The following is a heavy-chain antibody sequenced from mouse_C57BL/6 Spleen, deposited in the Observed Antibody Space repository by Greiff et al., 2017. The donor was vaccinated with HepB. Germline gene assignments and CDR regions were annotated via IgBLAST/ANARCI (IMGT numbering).Heavy chain of an antibody. CDR2: IYPGNSDT. J-gene: IGHJ3*01. Sequence: EVQLQQSGPVLARPGASVKMSCKTSGYTFTSYWMHWVKQRPGQGLEWIGAIYPGNSDTSYNQKFKGKAKLTAVTSASTAYMELSSLTNEDSAVYYCTREDSSGPAWFAYWGQGTLVTVSA. D-gene: IGHD3-2*02. CDR3: TREDSSGPAWFAY. V-gene: IGHV1-5*01. CDR1: GYTFTSYW.